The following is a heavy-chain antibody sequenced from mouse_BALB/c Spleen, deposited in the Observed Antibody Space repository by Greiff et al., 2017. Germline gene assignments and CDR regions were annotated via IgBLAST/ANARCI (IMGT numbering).Heavy chain of an antibody. CDR2: ISNLAYSI. CDR3: ARERGIHYYGFDY. V-gene: IGHV5-15*02. Sequence: EVKVVESGGGLVQPGGSRKLSCAASGFTFSDYGMAWVRQAPGKGPEWVAFISNLAYSIYYADTVTGRFTISRENAKNTLYLEMSSLRSEDTAMYYCARERGIHYYGFDYWGQGTTLTVSS. D-gene: IGHD1-2*01. J-gene: IGHJ2*01. CDR1: GFTFSDYG.